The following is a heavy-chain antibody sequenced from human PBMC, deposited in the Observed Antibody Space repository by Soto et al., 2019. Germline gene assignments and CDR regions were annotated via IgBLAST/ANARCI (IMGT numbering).Heavy chain of an antibody. CDR1: GATFNDYT. V-gene: IGHV1-69*08. D-gene: IGHD2-15*01. J-gene: IGHJ6*03. Sequence: QVQLVQSGAEVKKPGSSVRISCAASGATFNDYTFTWVRRAPGQGLEWMGRLIPLLDASNYAEKFQDRVTITADRSTSTVYMELSGLKSEDSAIYYCASGKSQMTQDRMGFYYYMDVWGKGTTVTVSS. CDR2: LIPLLDAS. CDR3: ASGKSQMTQDRMGFYYYMDV.